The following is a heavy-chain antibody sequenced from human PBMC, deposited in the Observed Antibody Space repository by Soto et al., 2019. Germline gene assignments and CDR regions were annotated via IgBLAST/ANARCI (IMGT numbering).Heavy chain of an antibody. J-gene: IGHJ4*02. Sequence: ASVKVSCKASGGTFSSYTISWVRQAPGQGLEWMGRIIPILGIANYAQKFQGRVTVTADKSTSTAYMELSSLRSEDTAVYYCERDTEYYYGSGSYVSDYWGQGTQVTVSS. CDR1: GGTFSSYT. V-gene: IGHV1-69*04. CDR3: ERDTEYYYGSGSYVSDY. D-gene: IGHD3-10*01. CDR2: IIPILGIA.